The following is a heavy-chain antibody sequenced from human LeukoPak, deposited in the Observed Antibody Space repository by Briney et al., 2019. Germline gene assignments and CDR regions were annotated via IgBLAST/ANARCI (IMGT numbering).Heavy chain of an antibody. V-gene: IGHV4-59*12. J-gene: IGHJ4*02. CDR3: ARGRWIYDY. Sequence: XYYXSXIRXXXXKGLEWIGYIYYSGSTNYNPSLKSRVTISVDTSKNQFSLKLSSVAAADTAVYYCARGRWIYDYWGQGTLVTVSS. D-gene: IGHD1-7*01. CDR2: IYYSGST. CDR1: XYY.